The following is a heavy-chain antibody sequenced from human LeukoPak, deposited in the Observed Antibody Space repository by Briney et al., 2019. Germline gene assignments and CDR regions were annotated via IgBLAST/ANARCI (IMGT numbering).Heavy chain of an antibody. CDR2: IYSGGNT. V-gene: IGHV3-66*01. CDR3: ARGLNWFDP. CDR1: GFAVSSNY. J-gene: IGHJ5*02. Sequence: PGGSLRLSCAASGFAVSSNYMTWVRQAPGKGLEWVSVIYSGGNTNFAESVKGRFTISRDNSKNTLYIQMNSLRAEDTAVYYCARGLNWFDPWGQGTLVAVSS.